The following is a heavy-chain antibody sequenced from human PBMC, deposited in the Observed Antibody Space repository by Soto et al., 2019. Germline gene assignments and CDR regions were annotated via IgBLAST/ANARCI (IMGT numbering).Heavy chain of an antibody. D-gene: IGHD4-4*01. CDR1: GYSISSNNW. J-gene: IGHJ6*02. CDR3: ARRLSKYYGMDV. CDR2: IFYDGST. V-gene: IGHV4-28*01. Sequence: PSETLSLTCGVSGYSISSNNWWAWIRQPPGKGLEWIGHIFYDGSTYYSPSLESRVTMSVDTSKNQFSLRLSSVTAVDTAVYYCARRLSKYYGMDVWVQGNPDT.